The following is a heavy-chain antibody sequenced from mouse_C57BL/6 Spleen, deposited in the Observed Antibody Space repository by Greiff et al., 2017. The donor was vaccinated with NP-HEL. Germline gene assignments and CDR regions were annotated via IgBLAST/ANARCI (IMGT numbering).Heavy chain of an antibody. CDR2: ISSGGSYT. CDR1: GFTFSSYG. J-gene: IGHJ4*01. D-gene: IGHD1-2*01. Sequence: EVQLVESGGDLVKPGGSLKLSCAASGFTFSSYGMSWVRQTPDKRLEWVATISSGGSYTYYPDTVKGRFTISRDNAKNTLYLQMSSLKSVDTAMYYCERQGITTARGAMDYWGQGTSVTVSS. V-gene: IGHV5-6*01. CDR3: ERQGITTARGAMDY.